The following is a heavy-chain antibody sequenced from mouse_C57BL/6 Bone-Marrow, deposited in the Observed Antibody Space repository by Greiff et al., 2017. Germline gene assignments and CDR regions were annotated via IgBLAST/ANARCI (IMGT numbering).Heavy chain of an antibody. J-gene: IGHJ2*01. V-gene: IGHV1-9*01. CDR2: ILPGSGST. CDR3: ARESFDYNGRSDEDDY. Sequence: QVQLQQSGAELMKPGASVKLSCKATGYTFTGYWIEWVKQRPGHGLEWIGEILPGSGSTNYNEKFKGKATFTADTSSNTAYMQLSRLTTEDSAIYDCARESFDYNGRSDEDDYWGQGTTLTVSS. D-gene: IGHD1-1*01. CDR1: GYTFTGYW.